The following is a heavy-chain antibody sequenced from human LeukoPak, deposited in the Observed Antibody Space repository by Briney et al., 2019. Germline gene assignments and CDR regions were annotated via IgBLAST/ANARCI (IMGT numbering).Heavy chain of an antibody. CDR1: GGSFSGYY. CDR3: ARGNIVATTLFDY. Sequence: SETLSLTCSVYGGSFSGYYWSWIRQPPGKGLEWIGEINHSGSTNYNPSLKSRVTISVDTSKNQFSLKLSSVTAADTAVYYCARGNIVATTLFDYWGQGTLVTVSS. D-gene: IGHD5-12*01. V-gene: IGHV4-34*01. CDR2: INHSGST. J-gene: IGHJ4*02.